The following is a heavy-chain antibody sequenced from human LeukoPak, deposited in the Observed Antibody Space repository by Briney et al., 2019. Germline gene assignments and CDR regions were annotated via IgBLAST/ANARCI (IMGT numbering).Heavy chain of an antibody. V-gene: IGHV3-33*01. CDR2: IWYDGSNK. Sequence: GGSLRLFCAASGFTFSSYGMHWVRQAPGKGLEWVAVIWYDGSNKYYADSVKGRFTISRDNAWNTLYLQMNSLRAEDTAVYYCARDVAGSGSLWGQGTLITVSS. J-gene: IGHJ4*02. CDR1: GFTFSSYG. D-gene: IGHD3-10*01. CDR3: ARDVAGSGSL.